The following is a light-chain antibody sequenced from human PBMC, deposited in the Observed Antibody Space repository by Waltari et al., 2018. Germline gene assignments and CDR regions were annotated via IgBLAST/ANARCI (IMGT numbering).Light chain of an antibody. Sequence: DIQMTQSPSSVSASVGDRVTMTCRASQDIRNWLAWYQQKPGKAPNLLIYATSSLQTGVPSRFSGSGYGTEFTLAISSLQPEDFAPYYCQQANSFPITCGPGTKVDFK. CDR3: QQANSFPIT. CDR2: ATS. CDR1: QDIRNW. J-gene: IGKJ3*01. V-gene: IGKV1-12*01.